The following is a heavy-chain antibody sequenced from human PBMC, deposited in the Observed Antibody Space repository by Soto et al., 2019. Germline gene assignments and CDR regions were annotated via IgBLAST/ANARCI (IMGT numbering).Heavy chain of an antibody. Sequence: GESLKISCKGSGYSFTSYWISWVRQMPGKGLAWMGRIDPSDSYTNYSPSFQGHVTISADKSISTAYLQWSSLKASDTAMYYCASPSSSSFAYYYYGMDVWGQGTTVTVSS. V-gene: IGHV5-10-1*01. CDR1: GYSFTSYW. CDR3: ASPSSSSFAYYYYGMDV. CDR2: IDPSDSYT. J-gene: IGHJ6*02. D-gene: IGHD6-6*01.